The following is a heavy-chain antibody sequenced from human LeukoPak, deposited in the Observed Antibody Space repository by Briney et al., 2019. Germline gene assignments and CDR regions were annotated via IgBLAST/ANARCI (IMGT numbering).Heavy chain of an antibody. CDR3: ARIGYSYGPQYYFDY. Sequence: SETLSLTCSVSGYSISTGYYWVWIRQTPGKGLEWIGSIFHSGTTYYNPSLKSRVTLSVDVSKNQFSLRLPSVTAADTAFYYCARIGYSYGPQYYFDYWGQGTLVTVSS. D-gene: IGHD5-18*01. CDR1: GYSISTGYY. J-gene: IGHJ4*02. V-gene: IGHV4-38-2*02. CDR2: IFHSGTT.